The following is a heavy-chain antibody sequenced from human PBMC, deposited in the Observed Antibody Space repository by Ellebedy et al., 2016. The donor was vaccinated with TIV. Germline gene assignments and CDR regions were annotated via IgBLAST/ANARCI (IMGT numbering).Heavy chain of an antibody. Sequence: GESLKISCAASGFTFSSYAMSWVRQAPGKGLEWVSSISSSSSYIYYADSVKGRFTISRDNAKNSLYLQMNSLRAEDTAVYYCASFGYSRSEGDFDYWGQGTLVTVSS. CDR3: ASFGYSRSEGDFDY. J-gene: IGHJ4*02. CDR1: GFTFSSYA. V-gene: IGHV3-21*01. D-gene: IGHD5-18*01. CDR2: ISSSSSYI.